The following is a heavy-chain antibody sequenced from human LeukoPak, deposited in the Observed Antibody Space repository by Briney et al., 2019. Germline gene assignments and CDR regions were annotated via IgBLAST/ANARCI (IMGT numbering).Heavy chain of an antibody. V-gene: IGHV4-38-2*02. CDR1: GHSISSGYY. CDR2: IYHSGST. D-gene: IGHD4-23*01. CDR3: ARAPTVVTPGGPY. J-gene: IGHJ4*02. Sequence: SETLSLTCTVSGHSISSGYYWGWIRQTPGKGLEWIGCIYHSGSTYYNPSLRSRVTISVDTSQNQFSLKVRSVTTADTAVYYCARAPTVVTPGGPYWGQGILVTVSS.